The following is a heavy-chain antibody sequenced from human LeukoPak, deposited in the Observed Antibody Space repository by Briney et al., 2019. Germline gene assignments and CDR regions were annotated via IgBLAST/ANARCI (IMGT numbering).Heavy chain of an antibody. V-gene: IGHV4-59*08. CDR2: IYYSGST. CDR1: GGSISSYY. J-gene: IGHJ4*02. Sequence: SETLSLTCTVSGGSISSYYWSWIRQPPGKGLEWIGYIYYSGSTNYNPSLKSRVTISVDTSKNQFSLKLSSVTAADTAVYYCASHHCSSTSCYIDYWGQGTLVTVSS. D-gene: IGHD2-2*01. CDR3: ASHHCSSTSCYIDY.